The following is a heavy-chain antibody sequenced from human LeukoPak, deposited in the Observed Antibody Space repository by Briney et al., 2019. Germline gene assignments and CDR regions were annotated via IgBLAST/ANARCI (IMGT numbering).Heavy chain of an antibody. V-gene: IGHV1-2*02. Sequence: ASVKVSCKASGYTFTGYYMHWVRQAPGQGLEWMGWINPNSGGTNYAQKFQGRVTMTRDTSISTACMELSRLRSDDTAVYYCARSPGDYDFWSGHFDYWGQGTLVTVSS. CDR2: INPNSGGT. CDR3: ARSPGDYDFWSGHFDY. J-gene: IGHJ4*02. CDR1: GYTFTGYY. D-gene: IGHD3-3*01.